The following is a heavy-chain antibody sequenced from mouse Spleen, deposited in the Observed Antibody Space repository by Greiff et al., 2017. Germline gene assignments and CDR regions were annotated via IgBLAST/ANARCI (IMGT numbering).Heavy chain of an antibody. J-gene: IGHJ4*01. D-gene: IGHD6-1*01. V-gene: IGHV5-12*02. CDR3: ARRGLAYYYAMDY. Sequence: EVMLVESGGGLVQPGGSLKLSCATSGFTFSDYYMYWVRQTPEKRLEWVAYISNGGGSTYYPDTVKGRFTISRDNAKNTLYLQMSRLKSEDTAMYYCARRGLAYYYAMDYWGQGTSVTVSS. CDR1: GFTFSDYY. CDR2: ISNGGGST.